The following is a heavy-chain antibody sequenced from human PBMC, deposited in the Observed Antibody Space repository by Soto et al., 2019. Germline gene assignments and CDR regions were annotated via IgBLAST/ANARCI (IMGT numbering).Heavy chain of an antibody. Sequence: QVQLVESGGGVVQPGRSLRLSCAASGFTFSSYAMHWVRQAPGKGLEWVAVISYDGSNKYYADSVKGRFTISRENSKNTLYLQMNSLRAEDTAVYYCSRAKGYYDILTGYSPMYYFDYWGQGTLVTVSS. CDR2: ISYDGSNK. CDR3: SRAKGYYDILTGYSPMYYFDY. CDR1: GFTFSSYA. D-gene: IGHD3-9*01. J-gene: IGHJ4*02. V-gene: IGHV3-30-3*01.